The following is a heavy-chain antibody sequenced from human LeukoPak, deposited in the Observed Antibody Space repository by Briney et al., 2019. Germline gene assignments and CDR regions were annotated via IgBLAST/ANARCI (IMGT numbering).Heavy chain of an antibody. CDR2: IYHSGST. CDR3: ARGSGLLWFGELDYFDY. CDR1: GYSISSGYH. J-gene: IGHJ4*02. D-gene: IGHD3-10*01. Sequence: SETLSLTCTVSGYSISSGYHWGWIRQPPGKGLEWIGSIYHSGSTYYNPSLKSRVTISVDTSKNQFSLKLSSVTAADTAVYYCARGSGLLWFGELDYFDYWGQGTLVTVSS. V-gene: IGHV4-38-2*02.